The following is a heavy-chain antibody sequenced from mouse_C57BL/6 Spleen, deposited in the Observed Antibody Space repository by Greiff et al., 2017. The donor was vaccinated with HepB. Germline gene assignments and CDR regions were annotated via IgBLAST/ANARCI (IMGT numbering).Heavy chain of an antibody. V-gene: IGHV1-22*01. Sequence: EVQLQQSGPELVKPGASVKMSCKASGYTFTDYNMHWVKQSHGKSLEWIGYINPNNGGTSYNQKFKGKATLTVNKSSSTAYMELRSLTSEDSADDYCAREAVITTVVGFAYWGQGTLVTVSA. J-gene: IGHJ3*01. D-gene: IGHD1-1*01. CDR2: INPNNGGT. CDR1: GYTFTDYN. CDR3: AREAVITTVVGFAY.